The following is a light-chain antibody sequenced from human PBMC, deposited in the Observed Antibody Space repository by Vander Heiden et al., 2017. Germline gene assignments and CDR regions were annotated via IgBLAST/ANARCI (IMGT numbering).Light chain of an antibody. CDR2: NVN. CDR1: RRDVGRSDS. CDR3: RSYTRSGAPFV. V-gene: IGLV2-18*02. J-gene: IGLJ1*01. Sequence: SALIQPPSVSGSPGQSVPIPCTGTRRDVGRSDSVSCYQQHPGTVPKPMLYNVNSQHSGVPDRFSGSKSGNTASMTISGPQAEAEVGYYRRSYTRSGAPFVFGTGTKGTVL.